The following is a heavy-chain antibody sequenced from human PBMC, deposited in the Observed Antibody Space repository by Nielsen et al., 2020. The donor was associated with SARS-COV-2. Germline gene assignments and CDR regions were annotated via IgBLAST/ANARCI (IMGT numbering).Heavy chain of an antibody. J-gene: IGHJ4*02. D-gene: IGHD4-17*01. CDR2: IKQDGSEK. V-gene: IGHV3-7*05. Sequence: GESLKISCAASGFTFSSYWMSWVRQAPGKGLEWVANIKQDGSEKYYVDSVKGRFTISRDNAKNSLYLQMNSLRAEDTAVYYCARDYYGDYSFDCWGQGTLVTVSS. CDR1: GFTFSSYW. CDR3: ARDYYGDYSFDC.